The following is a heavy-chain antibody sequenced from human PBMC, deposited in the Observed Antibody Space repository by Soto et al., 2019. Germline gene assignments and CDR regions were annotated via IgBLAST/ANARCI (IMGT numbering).Heavy chain of an antibody. Sequence: SETLSLTCAVYGGSFSAYYWSWIRQPPGKGLEWIGSIYYSGRTYYNPSLESRIAMTVDTSQNQFSLKLSSVTAADSAVYFCARDVDSTILKPNDAFGIWGQGSMVT. D-gene: IGHD5-18*01. V-gene: IGHV4-34*11. CDR2: IYYSGRT. CDR3: ARDVDSTILKPNDAFGI. J-gene: IGHJ3*02. CDR1: GGSFSAYY.